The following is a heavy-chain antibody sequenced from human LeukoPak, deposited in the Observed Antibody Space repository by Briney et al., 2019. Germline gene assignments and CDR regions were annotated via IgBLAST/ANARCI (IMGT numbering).Heavy chain of an antibody. CDR1: VFTFDDYA. CDR3: AKDSGGRATRPSNIDY. V-gene: IGHV3-43*01. D-gene: IGHD1-26*01. J-gene: IGHJ4*02. CDR2: ISWDGGST. Sequence: PGGSLRLSCAASVFTFDDYAMHWVRQAPGKGLEGVSLISWDGGSTYYADSVKGRFTISRDNRKNSLYLQMNSLRTEDTALYYCAKDSGGRATRPSNIDYWGQGTLVTVSS.